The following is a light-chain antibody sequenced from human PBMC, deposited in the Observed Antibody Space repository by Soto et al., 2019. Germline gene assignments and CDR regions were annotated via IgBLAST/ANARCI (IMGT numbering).Light chain of an antibody. CDR3: QQSNSYWT. CDR1: QSISSW. Sequence: DIQMTQSPSTLSASVGDRVTITCRASQSISSWLAWYQQKPGKAPKLLIYDASSLESGVPSRFSGSGSGTEFTLTISSLRPDDFATYYCQQSNSYWTFGQGTKV. V-gene: IGKV1-5*01. J-gene: IGKJ1*01. CDR2: DAS.